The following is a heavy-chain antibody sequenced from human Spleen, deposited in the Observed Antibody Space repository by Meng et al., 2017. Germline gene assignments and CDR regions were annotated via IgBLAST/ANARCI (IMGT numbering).Heavy chain of an antibody. J-gene: IGHJ4*02. D-gene: IGHD4-11*01. V-gene: IGHV4-34*01. Sequence: HVHHWGAGLLTPSETLSLTCDVYGGSFSGYFWPWIRQSPGRGLEWVGEIDHTGSTNYNPSLESRATISVDTSQNNLSLKLSSVTAADSAVYYCARGPTTMAHDFDYWGQGTLVTVSS. CDR1: GGSFSGYF. CDR3: ARGPTTMAHDFDY. CDR2: IDHTGST.